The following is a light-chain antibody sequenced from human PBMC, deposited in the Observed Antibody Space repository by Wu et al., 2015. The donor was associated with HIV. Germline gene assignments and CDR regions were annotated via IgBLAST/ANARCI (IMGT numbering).Light chain of an antibody. CDR2: DAS. CDR3: QQRGDWPGVT. CDR1: QSDNIF. Sequence: EIVLTQSPDTLSLSPGERATLSCRASQSDNIFLAWYQQKPGQAPRLLIYDASNRATGIPTRFSGSGSGTDFTLIISSLEPEDSAVYFCQQRGDWPGVTFGPGTKVEIK. V-gene: IGKV3-11*01. J-gene: IGKJ3*01.